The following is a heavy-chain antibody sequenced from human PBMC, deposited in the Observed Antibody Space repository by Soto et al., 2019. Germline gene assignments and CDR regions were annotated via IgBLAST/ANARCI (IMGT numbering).Heavy chain of an antibody. CDR1: GFTFSSYG. CDR2: ISYDGSNK. D-gene: IGHD4-17*01. CDR3: AITYGDYAYYYYDGMDV. V-gene: IGHV3-30*03. Sequence: QVQLVESGGGVVQPGRSLRLSCAASGFTFSSYGMHWVRQAPGKGLEWVAVISYDGSNKYYADSVKGRFTISRDNSKNTLYLQMNSLRAEDTAVYYCAITYGDYAYYYYDGMDVWGQGTTVTVSS. J-gene: IGHJ6*02.